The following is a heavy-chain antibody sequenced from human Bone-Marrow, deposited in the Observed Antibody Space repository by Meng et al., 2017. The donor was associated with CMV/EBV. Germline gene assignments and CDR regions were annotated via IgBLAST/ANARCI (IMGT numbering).Heavy chain of an antibody. CDR2: IRYDGSNK. CDR1: FTFRSYG. Sequence: FTFRSYGMHWVRQAPGKGLEWVAFIRYDGSNKYYADSVKGRFTISRDNSKNTLYLQMNSLRAEDTAVYYCAKGAKPGYCSSTSCYTYWGQGTLVTVSS. CDR3: AKGAKPGYCSSTSCYTY. J-gene: IGHJ4*02. D-gene: IGHD2-2*02. V-gene: IGHV3-30*02.